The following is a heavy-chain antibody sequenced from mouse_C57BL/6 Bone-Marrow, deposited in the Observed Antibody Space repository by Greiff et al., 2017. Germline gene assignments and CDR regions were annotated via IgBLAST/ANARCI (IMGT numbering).Heavy chain of an antibody. D-gene: IGHD1-1*01. CDR1: VYSFTGYY. V-gene: IGHV1-42*01. J-gene: IGHJ2*01. Sequence: EVQLQQSGPELVKPGASVTISCKASVYSFTGYYMNWVKQSPEKSLEWIGEFNPSTGGTPYNQKFKAKATLTVDKSSSTAYMQLKSLTSEDSAVYYCARGYGSSYVDYWGQGTTLTVSS. CDR2: FNPSTGGT. CDR3: ARGYGSSYVDY.